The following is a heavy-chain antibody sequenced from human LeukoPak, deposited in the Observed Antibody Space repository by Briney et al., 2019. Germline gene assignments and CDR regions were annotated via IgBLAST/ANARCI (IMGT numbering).Heavy chain of an antibody. CDR2: IIPIFGTA. Sequence: SVKVSCKASGGTFSSYAISWVRQAPGQGLEWMGGIIPIFGTANYAQKFQGRVTITADESTSTAYMELSSLRSEDTAVYYRARSWIQLWLLLDYWGQGTLVTVSS. CDR3: ARSWIQLWLLLDY. D-gene: IGHD5-18*01. CDR1: GGTFSSYA. J-gene: IGHJ4*02. V-gene: IGHV1-69*13.